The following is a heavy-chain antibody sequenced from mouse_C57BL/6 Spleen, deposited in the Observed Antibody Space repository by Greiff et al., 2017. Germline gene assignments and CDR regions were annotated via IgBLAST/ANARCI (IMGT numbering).Heavy chain of an antibody. CDR3: ARGDDCYYGYYSIDY. D-gene: IGHD2-3*01. CDR1: GYTFTSYW. CDR2: IYPGNSDT. V-gene: IGHV1-5*01. J-gene: IGHJ4*01. Sequence: VQLQQSGTVLARPGASVKMSCKTSGYTFTSYWMHWVKQRPGQGLEWIGAIYPGNSDTSYNQKFKGKATLTAVTSASTAYMELSSLTSEDSAVXYCARGDDCYYGYYSIDYWGQGTSVTVSS.